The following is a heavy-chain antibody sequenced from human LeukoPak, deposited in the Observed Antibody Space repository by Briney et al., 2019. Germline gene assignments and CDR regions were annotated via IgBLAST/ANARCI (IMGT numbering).Heavy chain of an antibody. CDR1: GFTFSSYG. J-gene: IGHJ4*02. V-gene: IGHV3-33*01. D-gene: IGHD1-26*01. Sequence: GGSLRLSCAASGFTFSSYGMHWVRQAPGKGLEGVAVIWYDGGNKYYADSVKGRFTISRDNSKTTLYLQMNSLRAEDTAVYYCATSGSYYRFEYWGQGTLLPLFS. CDR2: IWYDGGNK. CDR3: ATSGSYYRFEY.